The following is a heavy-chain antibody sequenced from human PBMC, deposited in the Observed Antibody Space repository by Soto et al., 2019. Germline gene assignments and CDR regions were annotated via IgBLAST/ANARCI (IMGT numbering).Heavy chain of an antibody. Sequence: PGGSLRLSCAASGFTFSSYGMHWVRQAPGKGLEWVAVTSCDGSNKYYADSVKGRFTISRDNSKNTLYLQMNSLRAEDTAVYYCAKDLRYYGMNVWGQGTTVTVSS. V-gene: IGHV3-30*18. CDR3: AKDLRYYGMNV. CDR2: TSCDGSNK. J-gene: IGHJ6*02. CDR1: GFTFSSYG.